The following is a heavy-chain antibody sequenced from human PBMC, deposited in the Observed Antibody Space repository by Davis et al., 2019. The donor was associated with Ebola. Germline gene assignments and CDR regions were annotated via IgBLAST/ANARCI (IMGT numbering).Heavy chain of an antibody. J-gene: IGHJ4*02. Sequence: SETLSLTCAVSGDSISSSNWWSWVRQPPGKGLEWIGEISQSGSTNYNPSLKSRVTISVDTSKNQFSLKLSSVTAADTAVYYCAGGGYGTSCDYWGQGTLVTVSS. CDR1: GDSISSSNW. V-gene: IGHV4-4*02. CDR3: AGGGYGTSCDY. CDR2: ISQSGST. D-gene: IGHD5-12*01.